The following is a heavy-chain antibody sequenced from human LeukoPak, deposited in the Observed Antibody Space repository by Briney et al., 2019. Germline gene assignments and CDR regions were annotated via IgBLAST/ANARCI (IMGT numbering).Heavy chain of an antibody. CDR3: TREDYGDASIDY. J-gene: IGHJ4*02. D-gene: IGHD4-17*01. V-gene: IGHV4-39*07. CDR1: GGSTSSGGYY. Sequence: KPSETLSLTCTVSGGSTSSGGYYWDWIRQPPGKGLEWIGSIYYSGSTYYNPSLKSRVTMAVDTSKNQFSLRLTSVTAADTAVYFCTREDYGDASIDYWGQGTLVTVSS. CDR2: IYYSGST.